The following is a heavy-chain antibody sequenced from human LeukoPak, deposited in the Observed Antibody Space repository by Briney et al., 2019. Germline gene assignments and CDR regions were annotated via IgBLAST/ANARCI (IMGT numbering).Heavy chain of an antibody. J-gene: IGHJ4*02. CDR3: ARDLLALDLWTFFDY. D-gene: IGHD3/OR15-3a*01. CDR2: IVPLLGTA. Sequence: ASVKVSCKASGGTFSNSAFSWVRQAPGQGLEWMGRIVPLLGTANYAQKFQGRVTITADKSTSTAYMELISLRSEDTAVCYCARDLLALDLWTFFDYWGQGTLVTVSS. V-gene: IGHV1-69*04. CDR1: GGTFSNSA.